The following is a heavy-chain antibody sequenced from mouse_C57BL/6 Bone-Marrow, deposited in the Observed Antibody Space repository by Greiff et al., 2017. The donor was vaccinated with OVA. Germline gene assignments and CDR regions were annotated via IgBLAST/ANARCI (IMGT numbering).Heavy chain of an antibody. CDR2: IDPANGNT. D-gene: IGHD2-2*01. V-gene: IGHV14-3*01. CDR3: ARVRWLPYYYAMDY. Sequence: VQLKESVAELVRPGASVKLSCTASGFNIKNTYMHWVKQRPEQGLEWIGRIDPANGNTKYAPKFQGKATITADTSSNTAYLRLSSLTSEDTAIYYCARVRWLPYYYAMDYWGQGTSVTVSS. J-gene: IGHJ4*01. CDR1: GFNIKNTY.